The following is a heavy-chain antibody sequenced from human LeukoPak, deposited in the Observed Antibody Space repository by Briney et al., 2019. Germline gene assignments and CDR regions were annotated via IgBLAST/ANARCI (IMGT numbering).Heavy chain of an antibody. CDR2: IYYSGST. CDR3: ARGYCSSTSCYPSGYYGMDV. J-gene: IGHJ6*02. V-gene: IGHV4-59*01. D-gene: IGHD2-2*01. CDR1: GGSISSYY. Sequence: SETLSLTCTVSGGSISSYYWSWIRQPPGKGLEWIAYIYYSGSTNYNPSLKSRVTISVHTSKNQFSLKLSSVTAVDTAVYYCARGYCSSTSCYPSGYYGMDVWGQGTTVTVSS.